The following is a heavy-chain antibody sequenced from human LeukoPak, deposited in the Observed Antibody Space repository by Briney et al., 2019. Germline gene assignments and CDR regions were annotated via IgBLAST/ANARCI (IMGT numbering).Heavy chain of an antibody. CDR3: ALDIVVVPATVGSYAFDI. V-gene: IGHV1-3*01. D-gene: IGHD2-2*03. CDR2: INAGNGNT. J-gene: IGHJ3*02. Sequence: ASVKVSCKASGYTFTSYAMHWVRQAPGQRLEWMGWINAGNGNTKYSQKFQGRVTITRDTSASTAYMELSSLRSEDTAVYYCALDIVVVPATVGSYAFDIWGQGTMVTVSS. CDR1: GYTFTSYA.